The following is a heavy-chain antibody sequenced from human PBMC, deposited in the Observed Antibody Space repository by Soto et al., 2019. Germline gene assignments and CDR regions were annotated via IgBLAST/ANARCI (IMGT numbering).Heavy chain of an antibody. CDR2: FSNSGST. CDR1: GYSISSGYY. V-gene: IGHV4-38-2*01. D-gene: IGHD3-22*01. Sequence: PSETLSLTCAVSGYSISSGYYWGWRRQPPGGGLEWIGSFSNSGSTYYNPSLQSRVTISVDTSRDQFSLRLSSLTAADTAVYYCAGRGEYSRGYYFEYWGQGALVTVSS. J-gene: IGHJ4*02. CDR3: AGRGEYSRGYYFEY.